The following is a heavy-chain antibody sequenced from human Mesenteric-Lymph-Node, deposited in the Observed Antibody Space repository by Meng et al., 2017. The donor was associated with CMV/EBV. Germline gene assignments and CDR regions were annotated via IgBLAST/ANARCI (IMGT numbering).Heavy chain of an antibody. J-gene: IGHJ6*02. Sequence: GESLKISCGASGFDFSGYTMTWVRQAPGKGLEWVSAISATSSFISYAESVKGRFTISRDSAKNSLYLQMNSLRAEDTAVYYCARDDLGLVATNGGYYGMDVWGQGTTVTVSS. V-gene: IGHV3-21*01. CDR1: GFDFSGYT. CDR2: ISATSSFI. CDR3: ARDDLGLVATNGGYYGMDV. D-gene: IGHD5-12*01.